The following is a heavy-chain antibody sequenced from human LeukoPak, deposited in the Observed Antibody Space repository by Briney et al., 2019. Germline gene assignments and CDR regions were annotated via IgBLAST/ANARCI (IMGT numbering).Heavy chain of an antibody. CDR1: GFTFSSYG. J-gene: IGHJ4*02. CDR3: AKVLGFGELSPFDY. V-gene: IGHV3-23*01. Sequence: GGTLRLSCAASGFTFSSYGMSWVRQAPGKGLEWVSAISGSGGSTYYADSVKGRFTISRDNSKNTLYLQMNSLRADDTAVYYCAKVLGFGELSPFDYWGQGTPVTVSS. D-gene: IGHD3-10*01. CDR2: ISGSGGST.